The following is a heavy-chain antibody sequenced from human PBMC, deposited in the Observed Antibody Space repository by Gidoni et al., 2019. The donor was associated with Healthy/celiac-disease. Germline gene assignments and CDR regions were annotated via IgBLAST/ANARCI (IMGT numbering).Heavy chain of an antibody. CDR2: ISWNSGSI. D-gene: IGHD1-26*01. CDR1: GFTFADYA. J-gene: IGHJ4*02. CDR3: AKDVYSGSYGGYFDY. Sequence: EVQLVESGGGLVQPGRSLSLPCAASGFTFADYAMHWVRQDPGKGLEWVSGISWNSGSIGYADSVKGRFTISRDNAKNSLYLQMNSLRAEDMALYYCAKDVYSGSYGGYFDYWGQGTLVTVSS. V-gene: IGHV3-9*03.